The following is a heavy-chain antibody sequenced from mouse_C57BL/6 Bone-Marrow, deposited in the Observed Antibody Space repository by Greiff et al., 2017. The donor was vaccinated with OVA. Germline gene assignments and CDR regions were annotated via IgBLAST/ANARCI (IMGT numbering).Heavy chain of an antibody. CDR2: INPGSGGT. V-gene: IGHV1-54*01. CDR3: ARNYYGTFFAY. Sequence: QVQLKESGAELVRPGTSVKVSCKASGYAFTNYLIEWVKQRPGQGLEWIGVINPGSGGTNYNEKFKGKATLTADKSSSTAYMQLSSLTSEDSAVYVCARNYYGTFFAYWGQGTLVTVSA. CDR1: GYAFTNYL. J-gene: IGHJ3*01. D-gene: IGHD1-1*01.